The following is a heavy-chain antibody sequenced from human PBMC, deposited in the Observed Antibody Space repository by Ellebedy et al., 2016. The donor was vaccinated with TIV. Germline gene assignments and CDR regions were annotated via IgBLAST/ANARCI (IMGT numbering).Heavy chain of an antibody. J-gene: IGHJ3*02. V-gene: IGHV4-59*01. CDR2: VYYSGST. CDR3: AKAAAGTADAFDI. D-gene: IGHD6-13*01. Sequence: MPSETLSFTCTVSGGSIGTYYWSWIRQSPGKGLEWIGYVYYSGSTNYNPSLKSRATMSVDTSKNQFSLKLTSVTAANTAMYYCAKAAAGTADAFDIWGQGRMVIVSS. CDR1: GGSIGTYY.